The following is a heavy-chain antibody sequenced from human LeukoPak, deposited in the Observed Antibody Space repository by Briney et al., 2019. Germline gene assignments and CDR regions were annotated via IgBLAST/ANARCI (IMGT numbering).Heavy chain of an antibody. D-gene: IGHD6-13*01. J-gene: IGHJ4*02. CDR2: IYSGGST. V-gene: IGHV3-66*02. Sequence: GGSLRLSCAASGFTVSSNYMSWVRQAPGKGLEWVSVIYSGGSTYYADSVKGRFTISRDNSKNTLYLQMNSLRAEDTAVYYCARDPRYSSSWYYFDYWGQGTLVTVSS. CDR3: ARDPRYSSSWYYFDY. CDR1: GFTVSSNY.